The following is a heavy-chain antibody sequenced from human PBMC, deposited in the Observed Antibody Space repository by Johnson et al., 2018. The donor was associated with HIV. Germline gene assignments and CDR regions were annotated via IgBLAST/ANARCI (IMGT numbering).Heavy chain of an antibody. CDR1: GFTFSSYA. D-gene: IGHD5-12*01. CDR2: ISYDGGNK. CDR3: AKDPSDIVATAMTDAFDI. J-gene: IGHJ3*02. Sequence: QVQLVESGGGVVQPGRSLRLSCAASGFTFSSYAMHWVRQAPGKGLAWVAVISYDGGNKYYADSVKGRFTIARDNSKNTLYLQMNSLRAEDTAVYYCAKDPSDIVATAMTDAFDILGQGTMVTVSS. V-gene: IGHV3-30*04.